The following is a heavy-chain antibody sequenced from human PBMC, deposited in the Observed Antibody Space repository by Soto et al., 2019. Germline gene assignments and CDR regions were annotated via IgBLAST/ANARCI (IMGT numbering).Heavy chain of an antibody. J-gene: IGHJ6*01. D-gene: IGHD5-18*01. CDR3: ARELDSPAMGTMDYYYYCCLDG. Sequence: FTCTVSGGPIRSSSHYWGWIRQSPGTGLERIGSIDESGDSYYNPSLKSRVTILVDTSKNQFSLKLSAETAADTAVHYCARELDSPAMGTMDYYYYCCLDGWGQETTVIVSS. V-gene: IGHV4-39*07. CDR1: GGPIRSSSHY. CDR2: IDESGDS.